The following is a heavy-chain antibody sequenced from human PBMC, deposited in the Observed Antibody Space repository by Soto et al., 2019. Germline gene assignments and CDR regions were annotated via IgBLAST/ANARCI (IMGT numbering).Heavy chain of an antibody. J-gene: IGHJ5*02. CDR3: AREKQVRGFGT. D-gene: IGHD6-13*01. CDR2: MNPNSGNT. CDR1: GYTFTSYD. V-gene: IGHV1-8*01. Sequence: QVQLVQSGAEVKKPGASVKVSCKASGYTFTSYDVNWVRQATGQGLEWMGWMNPNSGNTGYAQKLQGRVTTTRKSDLTTAYSAWSSVRSEDTAVYYCAREKQVRGFGTWGQGTLLPVSS.